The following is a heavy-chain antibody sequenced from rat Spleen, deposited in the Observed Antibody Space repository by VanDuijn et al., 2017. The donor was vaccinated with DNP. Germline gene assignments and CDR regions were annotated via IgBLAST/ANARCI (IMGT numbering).Heavy chain of an antibody. V-gene: IGHV2-41*01. CDR1: GFSVTSYN. J-gene: IGHJ4*01. CDR3: ARDLIIRDTTSAMDA. Sequence: QVQLKESGPGLVQPSQTLSLTCTVSGFSVTSYNVHWVRQPPGKGLEWMGVIWKHGATRYNSALKSRLSFSKATSKSQVFLKLNSLQTEDTATYYCARDLIIRDTTSAMDAWGPGTSVTVSS. D-gene: IGHD4-3*01. CDR2: IWKHGAT.